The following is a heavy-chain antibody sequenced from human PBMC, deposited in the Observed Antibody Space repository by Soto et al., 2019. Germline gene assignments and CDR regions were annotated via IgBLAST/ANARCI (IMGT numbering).Heavy chain of an antibody. J-gene: IGHJ3*02. Sequence: SQTLSLTCAISGDSVSSNSAAWNWIRQSPSRGLEWLGRTYYRSKWYNDYAVSVKSRITINPDTSKNQFSLQLNSVTPEDTAVYYCARDRRGGGRFESFDAFDIWGQGTMVTVSS. V-gene: IGHV6-1*01. CDR1: GDSVSSNSAA. CDR2: TYYRSKWYN. CDR3: ARDRRGGGRFESFDAFDI. D-gene: IGHD3-10*01.